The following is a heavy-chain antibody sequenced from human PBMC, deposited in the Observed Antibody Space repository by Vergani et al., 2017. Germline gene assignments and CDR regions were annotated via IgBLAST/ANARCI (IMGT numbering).Heavy chain of an antibody. J-gene: IGHJ1*01. V-gene: IGHV3-30*03. D-gene: IGHD2-21*02. CDR2: ISYDGTQK. CDR3: ATKSCDSPDCQIEYFEE. Sequence: QVHLVESGGGVVQPGRSLRLSCVVPGFTSSYYGMHWVRQAPGKGLEWVAVISYDGTQKYYADSVKGRFTISRDNSKSTLYLQTNSLRRQDTAVYYCATKSCDSPDCQIEYFEEWGQGTLVTVSS. CDR1: GFTSSYYG.